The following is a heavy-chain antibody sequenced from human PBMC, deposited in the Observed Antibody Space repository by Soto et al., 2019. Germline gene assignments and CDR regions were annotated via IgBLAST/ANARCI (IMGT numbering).Heavy chain of an antibody. D-gene: IGHD3-22*01. Sequence: SETLSLTCTVSGGSISSYYWSWIRQPPGKGLEWIGYIYYSGSTYYNPSLKSRVTISVDTSKNQFSLKLSSVTAADTAVYYCARGRGYPRGALDYWGQGTLVTVSS. V-gene: IGHV4-59*12. CDR3: ARGRGYPRGALDY. CDR1: GGSISSYY. J-gene: IGHJ4*02. CDR2: IYYSGST.